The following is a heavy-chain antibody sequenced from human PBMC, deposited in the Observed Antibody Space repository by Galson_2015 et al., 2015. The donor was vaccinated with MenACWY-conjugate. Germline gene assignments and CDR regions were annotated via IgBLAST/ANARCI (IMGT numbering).Heavy chain of an antibody. V-gene: IGHV4-59*01. CDR3: ARCNNPYYYDMDV. Sequence: ETLSLTCTVSGGSISSYYWNWIRQPPGKGLEWIGYIYYSGSTKYNSSLKSRATISLDTSKKQFSLKLSPVTAADTAMYYCARCNNPYYYDMDVWGQGTTVTVSS. CDR1: GGSISSYY. J-gene: IGHJ6*02. CDR2: IYYSGST. D-gene: IGHD2/OR15-2a*01.